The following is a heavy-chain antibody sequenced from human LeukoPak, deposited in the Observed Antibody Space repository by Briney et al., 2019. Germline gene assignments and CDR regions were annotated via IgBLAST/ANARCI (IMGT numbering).Heavy chain of an antibody. D-gene: IGHD3-3*01. CDR2: IYYSGST. CDR1: GGSISSSSYY. V-gene: IGHV4-39*07. Sequence: PSETLSLTCTVSGGSISSSSYYWGWIRQPPGKGLEWIGSIYYSGSTYYNPSLKSRVTISVDTSKNQFSLKLSSVTAADTAVYYCAREENTYYDFWSGYYYFDYWGQGTLVTVSS. J-gene: IGHJ4*02. CDR3: AREENTYYDFWSGYYYFDY.